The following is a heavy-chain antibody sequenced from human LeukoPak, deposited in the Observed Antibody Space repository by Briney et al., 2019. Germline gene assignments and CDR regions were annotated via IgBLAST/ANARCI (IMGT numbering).Heavy chain of an antibody. CDR3: TREARITMVRGDYYYYMDV. J-gene: IGHJ6*03. CDR1: GFTFSSYE. CDR2: IRSKAYGGTT. D-gene: IGHD3-10*01. V-gene: IGHV3-49*04. Sequence: GGSLRLSCAASGFTFSSYEMNWVRQAPGKGLEWVGFIRSKAYGGTTEYAASVKGRFTISRDDSKSIAYLQMNSLKTEDTAVYYCTREARITMVRGDYYYYMDVWGKGTTVTISS.